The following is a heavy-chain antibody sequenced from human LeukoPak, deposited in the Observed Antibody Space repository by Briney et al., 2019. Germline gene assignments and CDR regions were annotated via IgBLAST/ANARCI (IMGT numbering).Heavy chain of an antibody. Sequence: GASVKVSCKASGYTFTSYDINWVRQATGQGLEWMGWMNPNSGNTGYAQKFQGRVTMTRNTSISTAYMELSSLRSEDTAVYYCARKFVSSRGYYFDFWGQGTLVTVSS. CDR2: MNPNSGNT. CDR3: ARKFVSSRGYYFDF. D-gene: IGHD2-2*01. V-gene: IGHV1-8*01. CDR1: GYTFTSYD. J-gene: IGHJ4*02.